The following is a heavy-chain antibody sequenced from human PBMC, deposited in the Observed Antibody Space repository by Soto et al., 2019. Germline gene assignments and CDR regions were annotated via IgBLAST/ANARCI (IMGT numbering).Heavy chain of an antibody. J-gene: IGHJ4*02. CDR1: GFVFSDYP. Sequence: AGGALRLSCAASGFVFSDYPINRVRPAPGKGLEWVSSISSSGAYIYYADSVEGRFTISRDNVKNSLYLQINSLKAEDTALYHCARARARQRESSFDFWGRGTLVTVSS. D-gene: IGHD6-6*01. CDR2: ISSSGAYI. V-gene: IGHV3-21*06. CDR3: ARARARQRESSFDF.